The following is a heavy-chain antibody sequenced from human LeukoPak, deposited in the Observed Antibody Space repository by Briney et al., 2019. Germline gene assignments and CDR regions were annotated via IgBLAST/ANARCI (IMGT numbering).Heavy chain of an antibody. CDR1: GFTFSSYA. D-gene: IGHD5-18*01. CDR2: ISYDGSNK. Sequence: PGRSLRLSCAASGFTFSSYAMHWVRQAPGKGLEWVAVISYDGSNKYYADSVKGRFTISRDNSKNTLYLQMISLRAEDTAVYYCARDVDTAMAPIDYWGQGTLVTVSS. J-gene: IGHJ4*02. V-gene: IGHV3-30-3*01. CDR3: ARDVDTAMAPIDY.